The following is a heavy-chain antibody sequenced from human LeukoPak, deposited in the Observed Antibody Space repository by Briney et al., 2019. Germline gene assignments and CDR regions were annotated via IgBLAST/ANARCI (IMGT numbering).Heavy chain of an antibody. J-gene: IGHJ6*02. V-gene: IGHV3-9*01. CDR1: GFTFDGYA. Sequence: GGSLRLSCAASGFTFDGYAMHWVRQAPGKGLEWVSGISWSSGSIGYVDSVKGRFTISRDNAKNSLYLQMNSLRAEDTALYYCAKDIGGYSYRYGMDVWGQGTTVTVSS. CDR2: ISWSSGSI. CDR3: AKDIGGYSYRYGMDV. D-gene: IGHD5-18*01.